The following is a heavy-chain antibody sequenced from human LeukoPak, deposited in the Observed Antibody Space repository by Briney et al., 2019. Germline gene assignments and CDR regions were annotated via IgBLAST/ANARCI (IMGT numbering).Heavy chain of an antibody. Sequence: SETLSLTCTVSGGSISSYYWSWIRQPPGKGLEWIGYIYYSGSTNYNPSLKNRVTISVDTSKNQFSLKLSSVTAADTAIYYCARAVSGRFDYWGQGTLVTVSS. CDR3: ARAVSGRFDY. V-gene: IGHV4-59*08. CDR1: GGSISSYY. CDR2: IYYSGST. J-gene: IGHJ4*02. D-gene: IGHD6-19*01.